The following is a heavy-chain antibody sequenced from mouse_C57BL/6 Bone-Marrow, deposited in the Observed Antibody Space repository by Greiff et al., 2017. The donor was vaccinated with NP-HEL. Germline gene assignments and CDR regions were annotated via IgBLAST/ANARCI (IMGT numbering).Heavy chain of an antibody. J-gene: IGHJ3*01. CDR2: IHPNSGST. V-gene: IGHV1-64*01. D-gene: IGHD1-1*01. CDR1: GYTFTSYW. CDR3: ARGGDYDSGYPGFAY. Sequence: QVQLQQPGAELVKPGASVKLSCKASGYTFTSYWMHWVKQRPGQGLEWIGMIHPNSGSTNYNEKFKSKATLTVDYSSSTAYMQLSSLTSEDSAVYYCARGGDYDSGYPGFAYWGQGTLVTVSA.